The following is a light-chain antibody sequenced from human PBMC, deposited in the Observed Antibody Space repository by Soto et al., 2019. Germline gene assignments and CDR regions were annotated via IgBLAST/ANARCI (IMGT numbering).Light chain of an antibody. V-gene: IGLV3-1*01. CDR3: QAWDSSSVV. Sequence: SYELTHPPSVSVSPGQTASFTCSGDKLGDKYACWYQQKPGQSPVLVIYQDSKRPSGIPERFSGSNSGNTATLTISGTQAMDEADYYCQAWDSSSVVFGGGTQLTVL. CDR1: KLGDKY. J-gene: IGLJ2*01. CDR2: QDS.